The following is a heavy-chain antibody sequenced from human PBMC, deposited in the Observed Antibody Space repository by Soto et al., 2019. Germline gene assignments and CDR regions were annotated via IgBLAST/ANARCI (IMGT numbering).Heavy chain of an antibody. Sequence: VQLVESGGGGVQPGRSLRLSCAASGFTFSDYAMHLVRQAPGKGLAWVAVVSHDGRNTHYADSVKGRFTISRDSSNNTVSMEMTSLRAEDTAVYYCAKGGLQWLVTSEFNYWGQGALVTVSS. V-gene: IGHV3-30*18. CDR1: GFTFSDYA. J-gene: IGHJ4*02. CDR3: AKGGLQWLVTSEFNY. D-gene: IGHD6-19*01. CDR2: VSHDGRNT.